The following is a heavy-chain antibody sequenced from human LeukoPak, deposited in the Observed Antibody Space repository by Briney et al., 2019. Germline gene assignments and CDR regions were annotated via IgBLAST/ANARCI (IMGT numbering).Heavy chain of an antibody. CDR1: GFTFSSYA. CDR3: AKDPNPPLPRPYKASSSWYYFDY. CDR2: ISGSGGNT. V-gene: IGHV3-23*01. Sequence: PGGSLRLSCTASGFTFSSYAMSWVRQAPGKGLEWVSAISGSGGNTYYADSVRGRFTISRDNSKNTLYLQMNSLRAEDTAVYYCAKDPNPPLPRPYKASSSWYYFDYWGQGTLVTVSS. D-gene: IGHD6-13*01. J-gene: IGHJ4*02.